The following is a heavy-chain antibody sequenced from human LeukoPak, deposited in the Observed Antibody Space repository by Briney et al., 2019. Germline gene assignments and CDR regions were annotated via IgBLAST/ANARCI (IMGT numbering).Heavy chain of an antibody. D-gene: IGHD6-13*01. V-gene: IGHV1-3*01. CDR2: INAGNGNT. J-gene: IGHJ4*02. CDR1: GYTFPSYF. CDR3: ARVAKLSSWPRFDY. Sequence: ASVKVSCKASGYTFPSYFMHWVRQAPGQRLEWMGWINAGNGNTKYSQKFQGRVTITRDTSASTAYMELSSLRSEDTAVYYCARVAKLSSWPRFDYWGQGTLVTVSS.